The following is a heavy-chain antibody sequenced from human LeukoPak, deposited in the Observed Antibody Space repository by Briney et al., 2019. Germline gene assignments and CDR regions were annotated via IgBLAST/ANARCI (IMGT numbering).Heavy chain of an antibody. CDR2: INPNSGDT. CDR1: GYTFTAYY. D-gene: IGHD2-2*02. J-gene: IGHJ3*02. Sequence: ASVKVSCKASGYTFTAYYIHWVRQAPGQGLEWMGWINPNSGDTNYAQKFQGRVTMTRDTSISTAYMEVSRLTSDDTAVYFCARRVPAGIGAFDIWGQGTMVTVSS. CDR3: ARRVPAGIGAFDI. V-gene: IGHV1-2*02.